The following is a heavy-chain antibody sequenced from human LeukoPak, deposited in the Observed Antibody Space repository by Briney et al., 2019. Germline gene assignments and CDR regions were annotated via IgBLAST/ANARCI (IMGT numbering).Heavy chain of an antibody. CDR2: ISGSGGST. D-gene: IGHD6-19*01. CDR1: GFTFSSYA. CDR3: ARDQAVAGFLYGMDV. V-gene: IGHV3-23*01. Sequence: PGGSLRLSCAASGFTFSSYAMSWVRQAPGKGLEWVSAISGSGGSTYYADSVKGRFTISRDNSKNTLYLQMNSLRAEDTAVYYCARDQAVAGFLYGMDVWGQGTTVTVSS. J-gene: IGHJ6*02.